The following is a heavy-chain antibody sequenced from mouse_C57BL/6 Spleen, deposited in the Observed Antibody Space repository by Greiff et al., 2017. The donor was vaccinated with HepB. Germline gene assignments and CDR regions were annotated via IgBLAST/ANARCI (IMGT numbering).Heavy chain of an antibody. V-gene: IGHV1-55*01. D-gene: IGHD2-10*02. Sequence: QVQLQQPGAELVKPGASVKMSCKASGYTFTSYWITWVKQRPGQGLEWIGDIYPGSGSTNYNEKFKSKATLTVDTSSSTAYMQLSSLTSEDSAVYYCAQGDSIYDAMDYWGQGTSVTVSS. CDR3: AQGDSIYDAMDY. J-gene: IGHJ4*01. CDR1: GYTFTSYW. CDR2: IYPGSGST.